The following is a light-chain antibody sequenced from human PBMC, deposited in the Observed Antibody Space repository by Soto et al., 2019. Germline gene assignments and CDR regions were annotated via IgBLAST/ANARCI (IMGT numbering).Light chain of an antibody. J-gene: IGKJ4*01. Sequence: EIVLTQSPGTLSLSPGERATLSCRAGQSVSSSSLAWYQQKPGQAPRLLIYGASSRATGIPDRFSGGGSGTDFTLTISRLEPEDFAVYYCQQYGSSPFTFGGGTKVDIK. CDR2: GAS. V-gene: IGKV3-20*01. CDR1: QSVSSSS. CDR3: QQYGSSPFT.